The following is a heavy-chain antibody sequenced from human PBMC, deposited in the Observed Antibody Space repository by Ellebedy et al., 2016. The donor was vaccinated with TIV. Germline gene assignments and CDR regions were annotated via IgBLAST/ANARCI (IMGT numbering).Heavy chain of an antibody. CDR3: AKGRGGGSDSSAPRYYFDY. CDR2: ISHTGSRT. D-gene: IGHD3-22*01. Sequence: PGGSLRLSCAASGFTFNNYAMSWVRQAPGKGLEWVSTISHTGSRTYYANSVEVRFIISRDNSKKTLYLQMNSLRAEDTAVYYCAKGRGGGSDSSAPRYYFDYWGLGTLVTVSS. CDR1: GFTFNNYA. V-gene: IGHV3-23*01. J-gene: IGHJ4*02.